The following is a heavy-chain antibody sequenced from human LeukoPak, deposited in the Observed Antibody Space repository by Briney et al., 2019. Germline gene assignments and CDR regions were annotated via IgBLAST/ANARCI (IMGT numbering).Heavy chain of an antibody. CDR3: AKDSYDRGGYYYYYFAY. J-gene: IGHJ4*02. CDR2: ISYDGSNK. CDR1: GFTFSSPG. D-gene: IGHD3-22*01. Sequence: PGRSLRLSCAASGFTFSSPGMHGVRQAPGKGLEWVAVISYDGSNKYYADSVKGRFTISRDNSKNTLYLQMNSLRAGDTAVYYCAKDSYDRGGYYYYYFAYWGQGTQVTVSS. V-gene: IGHV3-30*18.